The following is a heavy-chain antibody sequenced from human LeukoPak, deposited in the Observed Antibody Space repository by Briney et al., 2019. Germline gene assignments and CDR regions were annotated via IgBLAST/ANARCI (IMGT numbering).Heavy chain of an antibody. CDR2: ISGSGGST. J-gene: IGHJ4*02. CDR1: GFTFSNYG. V-gene: IGHV3-23*01. Sequence: GGSLRLSCAASGFTFSNYGMNWVRQAPGKGLEWVSGISGSGGSTYSADSVKGWFIISRENSKNMLYLQMNSLRAEDTAVYYCASDYVGTNDYWGQGTLVTVSS. CDR3: ASDYVGTNDY. D-gene: IGHD4-23*01.